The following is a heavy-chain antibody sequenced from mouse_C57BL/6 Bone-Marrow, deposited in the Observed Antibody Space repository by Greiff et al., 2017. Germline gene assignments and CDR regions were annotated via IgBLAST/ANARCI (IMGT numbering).Heavy chain of an antibody. CDR2: INPNNGGT. Sequence: QLQQSGPELVKPGASVKIPCKASGYTFTDYNMDWVKQSHGKSLEWIGDINPNNGGTIYNQKFKGKATLTVDKSSSTAYMELRSLTSEDTAVYYCARNYYDYDAGYYAMDYWGQGTSVTVSS. CDR1: GYTFTDYN. D-gene: IGHD2-4*01. V-gene: IGHV1-18*01. CDR3: ARNYYDYDAGYYAMDY. J-gene: IGHJ4*01.